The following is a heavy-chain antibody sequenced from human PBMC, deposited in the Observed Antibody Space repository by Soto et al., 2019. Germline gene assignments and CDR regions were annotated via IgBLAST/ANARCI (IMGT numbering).Heavy chain of an antibody. V-gene: IGHV3-15*01. CDR1: GFTFSNAW. J-gene: IGHJ6*02. CDR3: TTHNIVVVPAARGSYYYYGMDV. CDR2: IKSKTDGGTT. D-gene: IGHD2-2*01. Sequence: EVQLVESGGGLVKPGGSLRLSCAASGFTFSNAWMSWVRQAPGKGLEWVGRIKSKTDGGTTDYAAPVKGRFTISRDDSKNTLYLQMNSLKTEDTAVYYCTTHNIVVVPAARGSYYYYGMDVWGQGTTVTVSS.